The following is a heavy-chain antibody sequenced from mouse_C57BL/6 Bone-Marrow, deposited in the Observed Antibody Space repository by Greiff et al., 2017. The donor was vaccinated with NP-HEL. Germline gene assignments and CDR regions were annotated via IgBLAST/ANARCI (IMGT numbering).Heavy chain of an antibody. Sequence: QVQLQQPGAELVMPGASVKLSCKASGYTFTSYWMHWVKQRPGQGLEWIGEIDPSDSYTNYNQKFKGKSTLTVDKSSSKTYMQLSSLTSEDSAVYYCVYYEYDVDWYFDVWGTGTTVTVSS. CDR2: IDPSDSYT. D-gene: IGHD2-4*01. CDR3: VYYEYDVDWYFDV. V-gene: IGHV1-69*01. J-gene: IGHJ1*03. CDR1: GYTFTSYW.